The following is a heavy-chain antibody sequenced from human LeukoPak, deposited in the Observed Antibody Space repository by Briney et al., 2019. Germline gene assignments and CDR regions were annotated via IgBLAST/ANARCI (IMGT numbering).Heavy chain of an antibody. CDR3: ARTPPPTIVGAHYFDY. V-gene: IGHV1-46*01. CDR1: GYTFTSHY. D-gene: IGHD1-26*01. CDR2: INPSGGST. J-gene: IGHJ4*02. Sequence: GASVKVSCKASGYTFTSHYMHWVRQAPGQGLEWMGIINPSGGSTSYAQKFQGRVTMTRDTSASTVYLELRSLRSDDTAVYYCARTPPPTIVGAHYFDYWGQGTLVTVSS.